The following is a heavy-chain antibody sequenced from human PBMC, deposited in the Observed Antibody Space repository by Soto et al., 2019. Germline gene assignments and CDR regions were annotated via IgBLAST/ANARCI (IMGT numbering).Heavy chain of an antibody. CDR2: ISSSSSTI. CDR1: GFTFSTYS. D-gene: IGHD2-2*01. J-gene: IGHJ4*02. Sequence: GGSLRLSCAASGFTFSTYSMNWVRQAPGKGLEWVSYISSSSSTIYYADSVKGRFTISRDNAKNSLYLQMNSLRAEGTAVYYCASRYCSSTSCPSDYWGLGTLVPVSS. V-gene: IGHV3-48*01. CDR3: ASRYCSSTSCPSDY.